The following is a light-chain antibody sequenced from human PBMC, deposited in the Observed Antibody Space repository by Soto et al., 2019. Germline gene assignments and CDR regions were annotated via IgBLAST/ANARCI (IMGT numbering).Light chain of an antibody. J-gene: IGKJ5*01. Sequence: EIVMTQYQATLSVSPGERVTFSCRASQSVSTRLAWYQHKPGQAPRLLIYGASTRATGIPARFSGSGSGTEFTLTISSLQSEDFAVYYCQQYNNWPLITFGQGTRLEIK. CDR3: QQYNNWPLIT. CDR1: QSVSTR. V-gene: IGKV3-15*01. CDR2: GAS.